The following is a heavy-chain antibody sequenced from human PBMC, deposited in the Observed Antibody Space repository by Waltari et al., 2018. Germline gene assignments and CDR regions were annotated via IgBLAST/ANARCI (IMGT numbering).Heavy chain of an antibody. CDR2: IWYDGSNK. Sequence: QVQLVESGGGVVQPGRSLRLSCAASGFTLSSYGMHWVRQAPGKGLEWVAVIWYDGSNKYYADSVKGRFTISRDNSKNTLYLQMNSLRAEDTAMYYCATSYLDGYSFDYWGQGTLVTVSS. J-gene: IGHJ4*02. D-gene: IGHD5-12*01. CDR1: GFTLSSYG. CDR3: ATSYLDGYSFDY. V-gene: IGHV3-33*08.